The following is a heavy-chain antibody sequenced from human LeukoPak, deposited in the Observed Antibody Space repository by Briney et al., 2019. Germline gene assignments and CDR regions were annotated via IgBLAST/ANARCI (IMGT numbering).Heavy chain of an antibody. CDR3: ARIANYYYSSGR. CDR2: ISSSGSII. D-gene: IGHD3-22*01. J-gene: IGHJ4*02. CDR1: GFTFSSYE. Sequence: PGGSLTLACAASGFTFSSYEMNWVRQAPGKGLEWVSYISSSGSIIYYADSVKGRFTISRDNAKNSLYLQMNSLRAEDTAVYYCARIANYYYSSGRWGQGLLAIVSS. V-gene: IGHV3-48*03.